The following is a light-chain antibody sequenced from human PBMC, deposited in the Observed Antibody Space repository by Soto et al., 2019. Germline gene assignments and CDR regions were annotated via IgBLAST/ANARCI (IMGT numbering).Light chain of an antibody. Sequence: EIVLTQSPGTLSLSPGERAILSCRASQSLSSSFLAWYQQKPGQAPRLLIYSSSNRATGIPDRFSGGGSGTDFTLTTSRLEPADFAVYYCQQYGSSPLTFGGGTKVDIK. V-gene: IGKV3-20*01. CDR1: QSLSSSF. CDR3: QQYGSSPLT. CDR2: SSS. J-gene: IGKJ4*01.